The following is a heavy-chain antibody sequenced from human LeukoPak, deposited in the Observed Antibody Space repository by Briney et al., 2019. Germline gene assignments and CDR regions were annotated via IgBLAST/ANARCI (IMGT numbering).Heavy chain of an antibody. J-gene: IGHJ6*03. Sequence: SETLSLTCTVSGDSLSSSNYYWGWIRQPPGKGLEWIGSIYYNGTTYYNPSLKSRVTISVDTSKNQFSLRLSSVTAADTAVYYCARQVVLMVYAISPYYYYYMDVWGKGTTVTVSS. CDR3: ARQVVLMVYAISPYYYYYMDV. V-gene: IGHV4-39*01. D-gene: IGHD2-8*01. CDR1: GDSLSSSNYY. CDR2: IYYNGTT.